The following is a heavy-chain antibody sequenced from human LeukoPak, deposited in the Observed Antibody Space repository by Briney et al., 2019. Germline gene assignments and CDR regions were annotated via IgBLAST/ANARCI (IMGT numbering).Heavy chain of an antibody. CDR1: GFTFSSYA. Sequence: PGGSLRLSCAASGFTFSSYAMSWVRQAPGKGLEWVSAISGSGGSTYYADSVKGRFTISRDNSKNTLYLQMNSLSAEDTAVYYCATDQGYGSGSYKGYGMDVWGQGTTVTVSS. CDR2: ISGSGGST. V-gene: IGHV3-23*01. D-gene: IGHD3-10*01. CDR3: ATDQGYGSGSYKGYGMDV. J-gene: IGHJ6*02.